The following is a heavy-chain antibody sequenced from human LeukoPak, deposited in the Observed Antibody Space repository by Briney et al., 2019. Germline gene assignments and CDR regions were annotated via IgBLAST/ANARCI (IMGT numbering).Heavy chain of an antibody. D-gene: IGHD5-18*01. J-gene: IGHJ4*02. CDR1: GSSLTELS. CDR3: AAGRPYSLLDY. V-gene: IGHV1-24*01. Sequence: GASVKVSCTVSGSSLTELSLYWVRQAPGKGLEWMGGFDVIDGETFYAQKFQGRVTMTEDSSADTAYMELRSLTSDDTASYYCAAGRPYSLLDYWGQGTLVTVSS. CDR2: FDVIDGET.